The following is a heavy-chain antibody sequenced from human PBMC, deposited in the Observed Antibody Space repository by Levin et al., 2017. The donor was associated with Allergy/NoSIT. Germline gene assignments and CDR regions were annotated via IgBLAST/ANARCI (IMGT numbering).Heavy chain of an antibody. CDR1: GFSFRIYW. Sequence: ETLSLTCAASGFSFRIYWMTWVRQAPGKGLEWVASINEDGSEKYYVASVKGRFTISRDNADNPVYLQMISLRAEDTAVYYCANGRSPDYWGQGTPVTVSS. D-gene: IGHD2-8*01. CDR3: ANGRSPDY. J-gene: IGHJ4*02. V-gene: IGHV3-7*01. CDR2: INEDGSEK.